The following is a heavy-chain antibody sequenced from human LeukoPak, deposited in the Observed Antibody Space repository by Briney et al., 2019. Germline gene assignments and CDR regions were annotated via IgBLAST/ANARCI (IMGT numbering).Heavy chain of an antibody. CDR2: ISVSGSQT. V-gene: IGHV3-23*01. J-gene: IGHJ4*02. CDR3: GKGTPPPVY. CDR1: GFTFSAYA. D-gene: IGHD1-14*01. Sequence: PGGSLRLSCVASGFTFSAYAVGWVRRAPGMGLEWVSSISVSGSQTDYADSVKGRFTISRDNSKNTFYLQMSSLRAEDTAVYYCGKGTPPPVYWGPGTLVTVSS.